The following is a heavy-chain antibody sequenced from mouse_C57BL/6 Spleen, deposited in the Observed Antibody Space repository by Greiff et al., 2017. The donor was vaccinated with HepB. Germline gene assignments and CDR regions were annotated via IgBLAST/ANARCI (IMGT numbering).Heavy chain of an antibody. Sequence: EVHLVESEGGLVQPGSSMKLSCTASGFTFSDYYMAWVRQVPEKGLEWVANINYDGSSTYYLDSLKSRFIISRDNAKNILYLQMSSLKSEDTATYYCAREGTYGEGFAYWGQGTLVTVSA. J-gene: IGHJ3*01. CDR1: GFTFSDYY. D-gene: IGHD1-1*02. CDR2: INYDGSST. CDR3: AREGTYGEGFAY. V-gene: IGHV5-16*01.